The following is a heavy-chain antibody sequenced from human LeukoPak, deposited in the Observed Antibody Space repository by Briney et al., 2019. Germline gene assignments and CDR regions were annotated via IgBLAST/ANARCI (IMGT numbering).Heavy chain of an antibody. J-gene: IGHJ4*02. CDR3: ASTPYEPNVWFGESHYFDY. D-gene: IGHD3-10*01. CDR1: GFTFSSYA. CDR2: ISYDGSNK. V-gene: IGHV3-30-3*01. Sequence: PGGSLRLSCAASGFTFSSYAMHWVRQAPGKGLEWVAVISYDGSNKYYADSVKGRFTISRDNSKNTLYLQMNSLRAEDTAVYYCASTPYEPNVWFGESHYFDYWGQGTLVTVSS.